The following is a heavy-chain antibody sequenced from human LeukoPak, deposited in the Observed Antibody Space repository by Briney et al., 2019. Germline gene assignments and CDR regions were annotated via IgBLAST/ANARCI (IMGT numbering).Heavy chain of an antibody. D-gene: IGHD2-8*01. CDR3: AKDVRRCNGGCT. Sequence: PGGSLRLSCAASGFIFSTYSFSWVRQAPGKGLEWVSGISASGGDTFYADSVKGRFTISRDNSKNTLSLQMNSLRVEDTAIYYCAKDVRRCNGGCTWGQGTLVTVSS. CDR1: GFIFSTYS. CDR2: ISASGGDT. V-gene: IGHV3-23*01. J-gene: IGHJ5*02.